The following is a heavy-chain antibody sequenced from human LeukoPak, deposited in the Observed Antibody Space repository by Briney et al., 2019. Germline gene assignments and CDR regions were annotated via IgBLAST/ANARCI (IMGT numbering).Heavy chain of an antibody. Sequence: SETLSLTCTVSGGSISIYYWSWIRPPAGRGLEWIGRIYTSGSTNYNPSLKSRVNMSVDTSKNQFSLKLSSVTAADTAVYYCARTAVAGSPFDYWGQGTLVTVSS. J-gene: IGHJ4*02. CDR3: ARTAVAGSPFDY. CDR1: GGSISIYY. CDR2: IYTSGST. V-gene: IGHV4-4*07. D-gene: IGHD6-19*01.